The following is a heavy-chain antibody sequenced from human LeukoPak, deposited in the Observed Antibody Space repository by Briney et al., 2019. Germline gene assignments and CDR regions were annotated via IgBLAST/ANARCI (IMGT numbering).Heavy chain of an antibody. Sequence: GASVKVSCKASGYTFTDYYMHWVRQAPGQTFEWLAWINPKSGDTDYTQKFQGRVTVTTDTSITSVYMELSGLQSDDTAVYYCVRDLTGGSGDWGQGTLVTVSS. D-gene: IGHD6-19*01. CDR1: GYTFTDYY. CDR2: INPKSGDT. J-gene: IGHJ4*02. V-gene: IGHV1-2*02. CDR3: VRDLTGGSGD.